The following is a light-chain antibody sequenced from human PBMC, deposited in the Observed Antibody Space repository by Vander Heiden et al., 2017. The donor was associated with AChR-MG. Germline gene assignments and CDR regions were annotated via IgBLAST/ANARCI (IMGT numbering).Light chain of an antibody. CDR1: QSISSSY. Sequence: EIVLTQSPGTLSLSPGERTTLSCRASQSISSSYLAWYQQKPGQAPRLLIYGTSRRATGIPDRFSGSGSGTDFTLNISRLEPEDFAVYYCQQYGSSLLTFGGGTKVEIK. CDR2: GTS. V-gene: IGKV3-20*01. J-gene: IGKJ4*01. CDR3: QQYGSSLLT.